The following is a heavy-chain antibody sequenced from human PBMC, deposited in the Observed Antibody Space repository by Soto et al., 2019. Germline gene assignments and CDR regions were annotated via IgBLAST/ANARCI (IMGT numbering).Heavy chain of an antibody. V-gene: IGHV3-23*01. CDR1: EFTFSDYA. Sequence: GGSLRLSCAASEFTFSDYAMSWVRQAPGKGLEWVSTISGSGASTYYADSVKGRFTISRDNSKSTLYLQMNSLRAEDTALYYCAKGRSYYYYYGVDVWGQGTTVTVSS. CDR2: ISGSGAST. J-gene: IGHJ6*02. CDR3: AKGRSYYYYYGVDV.